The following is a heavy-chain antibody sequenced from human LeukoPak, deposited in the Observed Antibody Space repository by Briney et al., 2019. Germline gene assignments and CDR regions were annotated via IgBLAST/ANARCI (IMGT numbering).Heavy chain of an antibody. Sequence: GESLKISCKGSGYTFTTYWIGWVRQMPGKGLEWMGIIYAGDSDTGYSPSFQGQVTFSADKSISTAYLQWSSLKASDTAMYYCARGGTMVRGGIYYFDYWGQGTLVTVSS. CDR3: ARGGTMVRGGIYYFDY. D-gene: IGHD3-10*01. J-gene: IGHJ4*02. CDR2: IYAGDSDT. CDR1: GYTFTTYW. V-gene: IGHV5-51*01.